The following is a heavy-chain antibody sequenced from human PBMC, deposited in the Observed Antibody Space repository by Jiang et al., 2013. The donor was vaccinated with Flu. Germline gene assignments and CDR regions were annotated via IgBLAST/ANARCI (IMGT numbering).Heavy chain of an antibody. CDR1: GGSISSYY. CDR2: IYYSGST. Sequence: GSGLVKPSETLSLTCTVSGGSISSYYWSWIRQPPGKGLEWIGYIYYSGSTNYNPSLKSRVTISVDTSKNQFSLKLSSVTAADTAVYYCARDLSGFGGDARKVGFDPWGQGTLVTVSS. D-gene: IGHD3-3*01. J-gene: IGHJ5*02. CDR3: ARDLSGFGGDARKVGFDP. V-gene: IGHV4-59*01.